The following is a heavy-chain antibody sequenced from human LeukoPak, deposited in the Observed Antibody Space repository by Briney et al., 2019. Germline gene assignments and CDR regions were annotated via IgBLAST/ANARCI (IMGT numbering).Heavy chain of an antibody. CDR1: GFTFSSYG. CDR3: AKRPLPTMVRGVIIPL. CDR2: ISGSGGST. V-gene: IGHV3-23*01. Sequence: PGGTLRLSCAASGFTFSSYGMSWVRQAPGKGLEWVSAISGSGGSTYYADSVKGRFTISRDNSKNTLYLQMNSLRAEGTAVYYCAKRPLPTMVRGVIIPLWGQGTLVTVSS. J-gene: IGHJ4*02. D-gene: IGHD3-10*01.